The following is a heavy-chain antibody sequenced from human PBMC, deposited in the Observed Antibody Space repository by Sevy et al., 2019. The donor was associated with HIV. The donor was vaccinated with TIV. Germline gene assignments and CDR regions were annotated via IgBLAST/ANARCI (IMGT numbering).Heavy chain of an antibody. CDR3: ARSPPIVVVPGAPSWFDT. D-gene: IGHD2-2*01. CDR1: GGSFSGYD. V-gene: IGHV4-34*01. CDR2: IKHSGST. J-gene: IGHJ5*02. Sequence: SETLSLTCAVHGGSFSGYDWNWIRQPPGKGLEWMGEIKHSGSTNYNPALKSRVTISLDTSQNQFSLKRSSVTAADTAVYYWARSPPIVVVPGAPSWFDTWGQGTLVTVSS.